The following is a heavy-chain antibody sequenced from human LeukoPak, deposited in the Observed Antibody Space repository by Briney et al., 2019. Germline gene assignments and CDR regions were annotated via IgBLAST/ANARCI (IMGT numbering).Heavy chain of an antibody. Sequence: PGGSLRLSCAASGFTFDDHAMHWVRQAPGKGLEWVSGISWNSGSIGYADSVKGRFTISRDNAKNSLYLQMNSLRAEDTALYYCAKGSYYDILTGYYKFDYWGQGTLVTVSS. J-gene: IGHJ4*02. CDR3: AKGSYYDILTGYYKFDY. D-gene: IGHD3-9*01. CDR1: GFTFDDHA. V-gene: IGHV3-9*01. CDR2: ISWNSGSI.